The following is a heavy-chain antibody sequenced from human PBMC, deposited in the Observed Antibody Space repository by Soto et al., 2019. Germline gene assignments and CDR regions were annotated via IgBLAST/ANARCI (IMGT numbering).Heavy chain of an antibody. Sequence: PSETLALTCTVYGGSITSYYWRWIRQPPGKGLEWIGYIYYSGSTNYNPSLKSRVTISVDTSKNQFSLRLSSVTAADTAVYFCARSPLPYCSGGTCYSKAYYFDYWGQGTLVTVSS. CDR2: IYYSGST. CDR1: GGSITSYY. V-gene: IGHV4-59*08. D-gene: IGHD2-15*01. J-gene: IGHJ4*02. CDR3: ARSPLPYCSGGTCYSKAYYFDY.